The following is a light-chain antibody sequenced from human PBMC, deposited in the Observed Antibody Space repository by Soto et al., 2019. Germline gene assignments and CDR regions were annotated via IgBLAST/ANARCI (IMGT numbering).Light chain of an antibody. Sequence: QSVLTQSSSASASLGSSVKLTCTLSSGHSSYIIAWHQQQPGKAPRYLMKLEGSGSYNKGSGVPDRFSGSSSGAERYLTISDLQFEDEADYYGETWDSNTRVFGGGTKLTVL. V-gene: IGLV4-60*02. CDR2: LEGSGSY. CDR1: SGHSSYI. CDR3: ETWDSNTRV. J-gene: IGLJ3*02.